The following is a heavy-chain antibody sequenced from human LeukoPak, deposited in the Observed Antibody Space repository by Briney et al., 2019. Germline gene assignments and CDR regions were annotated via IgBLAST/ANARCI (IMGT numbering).Heavy chain of an antibody. D-gene: IGHD1-14*01. J-gene: IGHJ4*02. V-gene: IGHV3-48*03. Sequence: PGGSLRLSCAASGFTFSSYEMNWVRQAPGKGLEWVSYISSSGSTIYYADSAKGRFTISRDNAKSSLYLQMNSLRAEDTAVYYCARADSRIFRSWGQGTLVTVSS. CDR3: ARADSRIFRS. CDR2: ISSSGSTI. CDR1: GFTFSSYE.